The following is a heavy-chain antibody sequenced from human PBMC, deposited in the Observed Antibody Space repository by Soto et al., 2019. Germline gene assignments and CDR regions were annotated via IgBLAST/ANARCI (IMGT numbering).Heavy chain of an antibody. Sequence: ASVKVSCKASGGTFSSYAISWVRQAPGQGLEWMGGIIPIFGTANYAQKFQGRVTITADESTSTAYMELSSLRSEDTAVYYCARDRMTLAVVTLAYWGQGTLVTVSS. CDR3: ARDRMTLAVVTLAY. CDR1: GGTFSSYA. J-gene: IGHJ4*02. V-gene: IGHV1-69*13. D-gene: IGHD2-21*02. CDR2: IIPIFGTA.